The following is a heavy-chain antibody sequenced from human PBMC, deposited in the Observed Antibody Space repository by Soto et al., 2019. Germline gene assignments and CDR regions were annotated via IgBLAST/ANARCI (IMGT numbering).Heavy chain of an antibody. D-gene: IGHD6-19*01. CDR2: INAGNGNT. CDR3: ARAVAVPADFDY. V-gene: IGHV1-3*01. CDR1: GYTFTGYA. Sequence: ASVKVSCKASGYTFTGYAMHWVREAPGQRLEWMGWINAGNGNTKYSQKFQGRVTITRDTSASTAYMELSSLRSEDTAVYYCARAVAVPADFDYWGQGTLVTVS. J-gene: IGHJ4*02.